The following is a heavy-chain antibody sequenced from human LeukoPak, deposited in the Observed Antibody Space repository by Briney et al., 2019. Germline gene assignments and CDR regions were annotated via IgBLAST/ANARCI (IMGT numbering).Heavy chain of an antibody. Sequence: SETLSLTCAVYGGSFSGYYWSWIRQPPGKGLEWIGEINHSGSTNYNPSLKSRVTISVDTSKNQFSLKLSSVTAADTAVYYCARFADYYDSSGHYFDYWGQGTLVTVSS. V-gene: IGHV4-34*01. D-gene: IGHD3-22*01. J-gene: IGHJ4*02. CDR2: INHSGST. CDR1: GGSFSGYY. CDR3: ARFADYYDSSGHYFDY.